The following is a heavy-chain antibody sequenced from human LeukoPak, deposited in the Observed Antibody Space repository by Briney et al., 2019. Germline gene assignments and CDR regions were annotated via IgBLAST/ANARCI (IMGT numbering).Heavy chain of an antibody. CDR2: IYHTGGT. J-gene: IGHJ4*02. CDR3: ARRGGIAAAGTQRGFDY. CDR1: GGSLSSGNW. D-gene: IGHD6-13*01. Sequence: SETLSLTCAVSGGSLSSGNWWSWVRQTPGKGLEWIGEIYHTGGTHYNPSLKSRVTISVDNSKNQSSLRLSSVTAADTAVYYCARRGGIAAAGTQRGFDYWGQGTLVTVSS. V-gene: IGHV4-4*02.